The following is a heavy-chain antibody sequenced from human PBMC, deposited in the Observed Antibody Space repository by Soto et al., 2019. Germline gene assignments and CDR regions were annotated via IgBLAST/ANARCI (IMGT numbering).Heavy chain of an antibody. D-gene: IGHD3-10*01. CDR3: VKNSGGFNT. V-gene: IGHV3-23*01. CDR2: IDGSGGIT. CDR1: GFTFGTTD. J-gene: IGHJ5*02. Sequence: VQLLQSGGGLVQPWGSLTLSCAASGFTFGTTDMSWVRQAHGEGLEWVSTIDGSGGITYYADSVKGRFTISRDNSTTTVYLQMNSLRGDATALYYCVKNSGGFNTWGQGALVTVSS.